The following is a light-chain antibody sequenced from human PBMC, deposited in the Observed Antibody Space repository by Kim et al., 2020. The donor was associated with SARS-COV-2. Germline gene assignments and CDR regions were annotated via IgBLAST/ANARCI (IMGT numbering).Light chain of an antibody. V-gene: IGLV2-14*03. J-gene: IGLJ3*02. CDR1: SSDICTYSH. CDR3: TSHTVPNILL. CDR2: EVS. Sequence: GHSVTISFTGTSSDICTYSHVAWYQQHPGKAPTLIIYEVSDRPSGVSNRFAGSKSGNTASLTISGLQAEDEADYYCTSHTVPNILLFGGGTQLTVL.